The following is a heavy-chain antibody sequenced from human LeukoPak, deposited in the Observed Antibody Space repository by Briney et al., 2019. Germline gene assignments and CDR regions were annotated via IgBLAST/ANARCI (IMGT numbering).Heavy chain of an antibody. J-gene: IGHJ4*02. D-gene: IGHD3-22*01. Sequence: GASVKVSCKASGYTFTSYGISWVRQAPGQGLEWMRWISAYNGNTNYAQKLQGRVTMTTDTSTSTAYMELRSLRSDDTAVYYCARDYYDSSGPPLEYWGQGTLVTVSS. V-gene: IGHV1-18*01. CDR2: ISAYNGNT. CDR1: GYTFTSYG. CDR3: ARDYYDSSGPPLEY.